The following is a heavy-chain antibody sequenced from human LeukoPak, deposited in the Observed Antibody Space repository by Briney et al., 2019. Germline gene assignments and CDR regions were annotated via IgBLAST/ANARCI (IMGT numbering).Heavy chain of an antibody. CDR3: ARDKIVGATYFDY. CDR1: GFTFNNYG. Sequence: GGSLRLSCAASGFTFNNYGMHWVRQAPGKGLEWVANIRQDGSEIYYVDSVKGRFAISRDNAKNSLFLQMNSLRAEDTAVYYCARDKIVGATYFDYWGQGALVTVSS. CDR2: IRQDGSEI. D-gene: IGHD1-26*01. J-gene: IGHJ4*02. V-gene: IGHV3-7*01.